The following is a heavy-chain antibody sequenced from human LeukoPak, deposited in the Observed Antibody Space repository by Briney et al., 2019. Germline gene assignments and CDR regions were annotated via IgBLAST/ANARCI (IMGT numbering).Heavy chain of an antibody. CDR2: IYTSGST. D-gene: IGHD6-13*01. Sequence: SETLSLTCTASGCSISSYYWSWIRQPAGKGLDWIGRIYTSGSTHYNPSLMSRVTMSVDTSKNQFSLKLSSVTAADTAVYYCARVRRGDSSSWLFDYWGQETLVTVSS. V-gene: IGHV4-4*07. J-gene: IGHJ4*02. CDR1: GCSISSYY. CDR3: ARVRRGDSSSWLFDY.